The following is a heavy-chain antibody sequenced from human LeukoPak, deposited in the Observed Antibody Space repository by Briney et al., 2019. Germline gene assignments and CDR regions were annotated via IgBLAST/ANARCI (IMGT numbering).Heavy chain of an antibody. CDR1: GFTFSTYG. J-gene: IGHJ4*02. Sequence: GGSLRLSCAASGFTFSTYGMHWVRQAPGKGLEWVAFIRYDGRNKYYADSVKGRFTISRDNAKNSLSLQMNSLRAEDTAVYYCARGPYTDYWGQGTLVTVSS. CDR2: IRYDGRNK. CDR3: ARGPYTDY. V-gene: IGHV3-30*02. D-gene: IGHD4-11*01.